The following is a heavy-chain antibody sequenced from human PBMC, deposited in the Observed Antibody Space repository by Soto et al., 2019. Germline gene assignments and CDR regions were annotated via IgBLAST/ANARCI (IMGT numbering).Heavy chain of an antibody. CDR1: GYTFTTYY. CDR3: ATREPGHY. V-gene: IGHV1-46*01. CDR2: ISPDGGST. Sequence: QVQLVQSGAEVKKPGASVKVSCKASGYTFTTYYMHWVRQAPGQGLEWMGIISPDGGSTSYAQKFKGRVTMTRDTSTSTVYMELSSLRSEDTAVYYCATREPGHYWGQGTLVTVSS. J-gene: IGHJ4*02.